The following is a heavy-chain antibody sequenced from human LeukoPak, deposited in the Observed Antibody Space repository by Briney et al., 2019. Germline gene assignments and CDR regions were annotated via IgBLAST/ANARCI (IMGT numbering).Heavy chain of an antibody. D-gene: IGHD5-24*01. CDR3: AKDDAWLQYGN. V-gene: IGHV3-23*01. CDR2: ISGSGGST. CDR1: GFTFSNYG. J-gene: IGHJ4*02. Sequence: GGSLRLSCAASGFTFSNYGMSWVRQAPGKGLEWVSGISGSGGSTYYADSVKGRFTISRDNSKNTLFLQMNSLRAEDRAVYYCAKDDAWLQYGNWGRGTLVTVSS.